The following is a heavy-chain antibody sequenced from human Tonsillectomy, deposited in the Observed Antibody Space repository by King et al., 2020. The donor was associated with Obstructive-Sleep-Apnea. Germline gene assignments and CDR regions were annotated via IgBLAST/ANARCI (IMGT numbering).Heavy chain of an antibody. CDR3: ARVGIVGPTRFDYYGLDV. CDR2: IYYTGST. V-gene: IGHV4-30-4*01. D-gene: IGHD1-26*01. Sequence: QLQESGPGLVKPSQTLSLTCTVSGGSISSRSYYWSWIRQPPGEGLEWIGVIYYTGSTDYNPSVKSRVSISVDTSKNQFSLRLSSVTAADTSVYYCARVGIVGPTRFDYYGLDVWGQGTTVTVSS. J-gene: IGHJ6*02. CDR1: GGSISSRSYY.